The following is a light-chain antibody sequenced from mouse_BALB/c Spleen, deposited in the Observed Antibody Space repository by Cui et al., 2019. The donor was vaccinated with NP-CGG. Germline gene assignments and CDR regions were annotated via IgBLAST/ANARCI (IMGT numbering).Light chain of an antibody. Sequence: QAVVTQESALTTSPGEKVTLTCRSSTGAVTTSNYANWVQEKSDHLFTGLIGGTNNRVPGVPARFSGSLIGDKAALTITGAQTEDEAKYFCALWYSNHWVFGGGTKLTVL. CDR1: TGAVTTSNY. CDR2: GTN. J-gene: IGLJ1*01. CDR3: ALWYSNHWV. V-gene: IGLV1*01.